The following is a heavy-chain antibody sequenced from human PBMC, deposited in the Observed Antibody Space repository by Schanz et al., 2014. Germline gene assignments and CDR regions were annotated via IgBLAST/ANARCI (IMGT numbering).Heavy chain of an antibody. D-gene: IGHD3-10*01. V-gene: IGHV1-69*04. CDR3: ARAVNSGVSYGMDV. CDR2: IIPILDLV. CDR1: GATFSSYA. J-gene: IGHJ6*02. Sequence: QVPLVQSGAEVKKPGSSVKVSCKASGATFSSYAISWVRQAPGQGLEWMGRIIPILDLVNYAQNFQGRVTITADKSTSTAYMELGSLTSKDTAVYYCARAVNSGVSYGMDVWGQGTTVIVSS.